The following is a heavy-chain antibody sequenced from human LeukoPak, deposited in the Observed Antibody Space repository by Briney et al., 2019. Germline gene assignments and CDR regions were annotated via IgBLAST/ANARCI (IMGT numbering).Heavy chain of an antibody. CDR3: ARSDWESQEEAFDI. D-gene: IGHD1-26*01. V-gene: IGHV4-30-4*07. J-gene: IGHJ3*02. CDR2: IRYSGST. Sequence: SETLSLTCEVSGDSLSSGGYSWSWIRQPPGKGLEWIGYIRYSGSTYYNPSLKSRLTMSVEASKTQFSLRLSSVTAADTAVYYCARSDWESQEEAFDIWGQGTMVTVSS. CDR1: GDSLSSGGYS.